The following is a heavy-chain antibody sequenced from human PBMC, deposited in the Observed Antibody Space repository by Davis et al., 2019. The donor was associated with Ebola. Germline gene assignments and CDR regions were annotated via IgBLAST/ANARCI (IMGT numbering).Heavy chain of an antibody. Sequence: SETLSLTCTVSGGSISSYYWSWIRQPPGKGLEWIGYIYYSGSTNYNPSLKSRVTISVDTSKNQFSLKLSSVTAAGTAVYYCARGRSSSSSYYYYYMDVWGKGTTVTVSS. D-gene: IGHD6-6*01. CDR1: GGSISSYY. CDR2: IYYSGST. J-gene: IGHJ6*03. CDR3: ARGRSSSSSYYYYYMDV. V-gene: IGHV4-59*08.